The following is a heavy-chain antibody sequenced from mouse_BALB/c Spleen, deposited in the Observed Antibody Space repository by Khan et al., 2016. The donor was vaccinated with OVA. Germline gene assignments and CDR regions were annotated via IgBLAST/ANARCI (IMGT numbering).Heavy chain of an antibody. Sequence: EVELVESGGGLVQPGGSLKLSYATSGFTFSDYYMYWVRQTPEKRLEWVAYLSNRGTTTYYPDTVRGRFTISRDNAKNTLYLQMSRLEAEETAMYYCAREGDDGGLAYWGQGTLVTVSA. CDR3: AREGDDGGLAY. V-gene: IGHV5-12*02. CDR1: GFTFSDYY. J-gene: IGHJ3*01. D-gene: IGHD2-3*01. CDR2: LSNRGTTT.